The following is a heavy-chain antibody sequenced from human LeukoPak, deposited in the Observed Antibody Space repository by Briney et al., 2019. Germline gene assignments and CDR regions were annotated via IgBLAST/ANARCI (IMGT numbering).Heavy chain of an antibody. CDR1: GVTFSSYS. CDR2: ISSSSSYI. Sequence: GGSLRLSCAASGVTFSSYSMNWVRQAPGKGLEWVSSISSSSSYIYYADSVKGRFTISRDNAKNSLYLQMNSLRAEDTAIYYCVRVTTGSDYMDVWGNGTTVTVSS. CDR3: VRVTTGSDYMDV. V-gene: IGHV3-21*01. J-gene: IGHJ6*03. D-gene: IGHD4-11*01.